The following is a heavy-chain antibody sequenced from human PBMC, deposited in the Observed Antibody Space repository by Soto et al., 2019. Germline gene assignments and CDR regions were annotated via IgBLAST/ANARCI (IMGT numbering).Heavy chain of an antibody. V-gene: IGHV1-18*01. Sequence: ASVKVSCKASGYTFTSYGISWVRQAPGQGLEWMGWISAYNGNTNYAQKLQGRVTMTTDTSTSTAYMELRSLRSEDTAVYYCARGGPVEQQLDNGMDVWGQGTMVTVSS. D-gene: IGHD6-13*01. CDR3: ARGGPVEQQLDNGMDV. CDR1: GYTFTSYG. CDR2: ISAYNGNT. J-gene: IGHJ6*02.